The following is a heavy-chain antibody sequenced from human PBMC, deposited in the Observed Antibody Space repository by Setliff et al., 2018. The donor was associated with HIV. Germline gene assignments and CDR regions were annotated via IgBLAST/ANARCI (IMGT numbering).Heavy chain of an antibody. J-gene: IGHJ3*02. CDR2: INAGNGNT. V-gene: IGHV1-3*01. D-gene: IGHD2-2*02. Sequence: ASVKVSCKASGYTFTSYAMHWVRQAPGQRLEWMGWINAGNGNTKYSQKFQGRVTITRDTSASTAYMELSSLRSEDTAVYYCARPAGTLLYPFDAFDIWGQGTMVTVSS. CDR1: GYTFTSYA. CDR3: ARPAGTLLYPFDAFDI.